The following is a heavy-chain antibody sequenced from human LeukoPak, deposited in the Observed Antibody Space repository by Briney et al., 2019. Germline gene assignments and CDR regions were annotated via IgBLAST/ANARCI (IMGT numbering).Heavy chain of an antibody. CDR3: AKDRWGAVASFDY. CDR1: RFTFSNYA. D-gene: IGHD6-19*01. Sequence: GGSLRLSCAASRFTFSNYAMHWVRQAPGKGLEWVTVISYDGSNKYYADSVRGRFTVSRDNSKNTLYLQMNSLESEDTAVYYCAKDRWGAVASFDYWGQGTLVTVSS. J-gene: IGHJ4*02. CDR2: ISYDGSNK. V-gene: IGHV3-30*04.